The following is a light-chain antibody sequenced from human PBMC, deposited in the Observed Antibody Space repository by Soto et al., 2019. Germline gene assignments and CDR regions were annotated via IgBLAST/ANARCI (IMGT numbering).Light chain of an antibody. J-gene: IGKJ3*01. Sequence: DIQMTQSPSTLSASLGDRVTITCRASQSIRQWLAWYQHKPGKAPNLLIYKASTLDSGVPSRFSGSGSGTDFPLTISSLQPDDFATYYCQQYDRYSLSFGPGTKVEIK. CDR1: QSIRQW. CDR3: QQYDRYSLS. CDR2: KAS. V-gene: IGKV1-5*03.